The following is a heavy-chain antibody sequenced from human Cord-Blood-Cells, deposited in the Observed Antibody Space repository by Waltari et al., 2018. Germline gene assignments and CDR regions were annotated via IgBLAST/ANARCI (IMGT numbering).Heavy chain of an antibody. CDR2: IKSKTDGGTT. CDR3: TTVAGDAFDI. J-gene: IGHJ3*02. Sequence: EVQLVESGGGLVKPGGSLRLSCAASGFTFSNAWMSWVRQAPGKGLEWVCRIKSKTDGGTTDYAAPVKGRFTISRDDSKNTLYLQMNSLKTEDTAVYYCTTVAGDAFDIWGQGTMVTVSS. CDR1: GFTFSNAW. V-gene: IGHV3-15*01. D-gene: IGHD6-19*01.